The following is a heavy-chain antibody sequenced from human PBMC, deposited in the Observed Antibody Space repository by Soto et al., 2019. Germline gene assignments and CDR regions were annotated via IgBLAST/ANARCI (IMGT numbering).Heavy chain of an antibody. Sequence: PGGSLRLSCAASGFTFSSYAMHWVRQAPGKGLEWVAVISYDGSNKYYADSVKGRFTISRDNSKNTLYLQMNSLRAEDTAVYYCARDSDTGDIVVVVAAARGMDVWGQGTTVTVSS. CDR3: ARDSDTGDIVVVVAAARGMDV. CDR1: GFTFSSYA. V-gene: IGHV3-30-3*01. CDR2: ISYDGSNK. J-gene: IGHJ6*02. D-gene: IGHD2-15*01.